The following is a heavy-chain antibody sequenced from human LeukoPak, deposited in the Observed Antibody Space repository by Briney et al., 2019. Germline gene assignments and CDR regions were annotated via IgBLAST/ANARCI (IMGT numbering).Heavy chain of an antibody. CDR2: IYSGGST. CDR1: GFTVNSNY. V-gene: IGHV3-66*01. Sequence: GGSLRLSCAASGFTVNSNYMSWVRQAPEKGLEWVSVIYSGGSTYYADSVKGRFTISRDNSKNTLYPQMNSLRAEDTAVYYCAREYSGYDSVSGYFDYWGQGALVTVSS. CDR3: AREYSGYDSVSGYFDY. D-gene: IGHD5-12*01. J-gene: IGHJ4*02.